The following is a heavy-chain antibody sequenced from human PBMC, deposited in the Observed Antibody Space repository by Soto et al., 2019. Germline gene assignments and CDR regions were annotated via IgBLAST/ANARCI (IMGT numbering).Heavy chain of an antibody. D-gene: IGHD6-25*01. V-gene: IGHV3-30*18. CDR2: ISHDGRNK. CDR3: AQDGETSGWGGVFDI. J-gene: IGHJ3*02. CDR1: GFSFSSYG. Sequence: QVQLVESGGGVVQPGRSLRLSCAASGFSFSSYGMHWFRQAPGKGLEWVALISHDGRNKYYADSVRGRFTISRDNSKSTLELQINSLRAEDTAVYRCAQDGETSGWGGVFDIWGHGTMVTVSS.